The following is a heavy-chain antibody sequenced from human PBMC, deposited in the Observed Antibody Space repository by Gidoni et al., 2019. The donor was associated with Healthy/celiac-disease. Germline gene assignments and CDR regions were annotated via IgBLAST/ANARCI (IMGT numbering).Heavy chain of an antibody. Sequence: QLQLQESGSGLVKPSQTLSLTCAVSGGSISSGGYSWSWIRQPPGKGLEWIGYIYHSGSTYYNPSLKSRVTISVDRSKNQFSLKLSSVTAADTAVYYCARGGEYYYDSSGYYPHYYFDYWGQGTLVTVSS. V-gene: IGHV4-30-2*01. CDR3: ARGGEYYYDSSGYYPHYYFDY. J-gene: IGHJ4*02. CDR2: IYHSGST. CDR1: GGSISSGGYS. D-gene: IGHD3-22*01.